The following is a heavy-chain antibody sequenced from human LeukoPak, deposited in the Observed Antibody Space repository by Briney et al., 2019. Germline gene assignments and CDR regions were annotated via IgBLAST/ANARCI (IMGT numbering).Heavy chain of an antibody. CDR3: ARSYVVLVPAGQNYYYPMDV. V-gene: IGHV3-74*01. J-gene: IGHJ6*02. CDR2: INSDGSNI. CDR1: GFTFSSHW. Sequence: GGSLRLSCAASGFTFSSHWMHWVRQAPGKGLVWVSRINSDGSNISYADSVKGRFTISRDNAKNTVYLQMNSLRAEDTAVYYCARSYVVLVPAGQNYYYPMDVWGQGTTVTVSS. D-gene: IGHD2-2*01.